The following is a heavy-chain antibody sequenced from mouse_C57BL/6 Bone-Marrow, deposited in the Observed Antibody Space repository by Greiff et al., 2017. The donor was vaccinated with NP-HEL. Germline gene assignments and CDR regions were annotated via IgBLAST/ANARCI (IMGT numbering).Heavy chain of an antibody. Sequence: EVMLVESGGDLVKPGGSLKLSCAASGFTFSSYGMSWVSQTPDKRLEWVATISSGGSYTYYLDSVKGRFTISRDNATTTLYLQISSLKSEDTAMYDCARHPISYDPLFAYWGQGTRVTVSA. CDR3: ARHPISYDPLFAY. CDR1: GFTFSSYG. CDR2: ISSGGSYT. V-gene: IGHV5-6*02. J-gene: IGHJ3*01. D-gene: IGHD2-4*01.